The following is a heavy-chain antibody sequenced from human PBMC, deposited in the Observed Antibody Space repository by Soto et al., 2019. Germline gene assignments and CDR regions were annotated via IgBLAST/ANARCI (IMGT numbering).Heavy chain of an antibody. D-gene: IGHD3-10*01. V-gene: IGHV1-69*02. CDR2: VIPLLDVA. Sequence: QVQLVQSGAEVKKPGSSVKVSCKASGGTFSSYTINWVRLAPGRGLEWMGRVIPLLDVAHYAQKFQGRVTITADKSTSTAYMELSSLRSEDTAVYYCARASYYYGSGSYPIDFWGQGTLVTVSP. CDR3: ARASYYYGSGSYPIDF. CDR1: GGTFSSYT. J-gene: IGHJ4*02.